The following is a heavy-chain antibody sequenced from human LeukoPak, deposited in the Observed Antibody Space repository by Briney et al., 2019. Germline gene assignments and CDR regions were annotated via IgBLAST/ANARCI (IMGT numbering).Heavy chain of an antibody. CDR2: IYTSGST. Sequence: SETLSLTCTVSGGSISSGSYYWSWIRQPAGKGLEWIGRIYTSGSTNYNPSLKSRVTISVDTSKNQFSLKLSSVTAADTAVYYCVAIFGVTNYYYFDYWGQGTLVTVSS. J-gene: IGHJ4*02. CDR3: VAIFGVTNYYYFDY. V-gene: IGHV4-61*02. D-gene: IGHD3-3*01. CDR1: GGSISSGSYY.